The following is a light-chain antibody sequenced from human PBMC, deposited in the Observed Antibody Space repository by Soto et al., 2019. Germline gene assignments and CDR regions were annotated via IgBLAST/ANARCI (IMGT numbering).Light chain of an antibody. CDR3: QQYNNWPQT. Sequence: EIVLTQSPGTLSLSPGERATLSCRASQSVSSRSLAWYQQKPGQAPRLLIYDASTRATGIPARFSGSGSGTDFTLTISGLQSEDFAVYYCQQYNNWPQTFGQGTKVDIK. CDR2: DAS. V-gene: IGKV3-15*01. CDR1: QSVSSRS. J-gene: IGKJ1*01.